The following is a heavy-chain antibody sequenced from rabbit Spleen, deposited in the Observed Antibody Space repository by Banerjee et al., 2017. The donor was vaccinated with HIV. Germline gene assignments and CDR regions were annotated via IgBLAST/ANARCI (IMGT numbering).Heavy chain of an antibody. Sequence: QEQLEESGGDLVKPGASLTLTCTASGVSFSSNSYMCWVRQAPGKGLEWIACIDTGSSGFTYFATWAKGRFTCSKTSSTTVTLQMTRLTAADTATYFCARDTSSSFSSYGMDLWGPGTLVTVS. CDR2: IDTGSSGFT. CDR3: ARDTSSSFSSYGMDL. J-gene: IGHJ6*01. D-gene: IGHD1-1*01. CDR1: GVSFSSNSY. V-gene: IGHV1S45*01.